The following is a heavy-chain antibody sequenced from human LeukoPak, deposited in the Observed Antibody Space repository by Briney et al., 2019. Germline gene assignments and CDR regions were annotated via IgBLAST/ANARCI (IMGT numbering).Heavy chain of an antibody. J-gene: IGHJ4*02. V-gene: IGHV3-20*04. CDR2: LNWNGDNT. CDR1: GFTFHDHG. Sequence: PGGSLRLSCAASGFTFHDHGMSWIRQAPGKGLEWVYALNWNGDNTGYADSVKGRFTISRDNAKKSLYLQMNSLTAEDTAFYYCAREEGPYFDCWGQGTLVTVSS. CDR3: AREEGPYFDC.